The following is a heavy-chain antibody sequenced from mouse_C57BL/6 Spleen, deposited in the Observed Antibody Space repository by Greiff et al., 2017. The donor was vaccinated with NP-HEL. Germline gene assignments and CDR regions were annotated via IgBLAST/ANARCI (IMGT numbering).Heavy chain of an antibody. CDR2: INPNNGGT. V-gene: IGHV1-22*01. CDR1: GYTFTDYN. CDR3: ARGGVVATDWFAY. D-gene: IGHD1-1*01. Sequence: VHVKQSGPELVKPGASVKMSCKASGYTFTDYNMHWVKQSHGKSLEWIGYINPNNGGTSYNQKFKGKATLTVNKSSSTAYMELRSLTSEDSAVYYCARGGVVATDWFAYWGQGTLVTVSA. J-gene: IGHJ3*01.